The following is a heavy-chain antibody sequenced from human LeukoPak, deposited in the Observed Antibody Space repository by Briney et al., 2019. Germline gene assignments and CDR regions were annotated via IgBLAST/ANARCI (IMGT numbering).Heavy chain of an antibody. J-gene: IGHJ3*02. CDR3: ARSGGRVVANAFDI. V-gene: IGHV1-2*04. CDR2: INPNSGGT. Sequence: ASVKVSCKASGYTFTGYYMHWVRQAPRQGLAWIRWINPNSGGTNYAQKFQGWVTMTRDTSISTAYMELSRLRSDDTAVYYCARSGGRVVANAFDIWGQGTMVTVSS. D-gene: IGHD2-8*02. CDR1: GYTFTGYY.